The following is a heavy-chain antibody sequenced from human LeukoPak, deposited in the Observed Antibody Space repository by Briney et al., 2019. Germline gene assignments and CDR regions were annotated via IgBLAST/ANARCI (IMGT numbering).Heavy chain of an antibody. J-gene: IGHJ6*02. CDR3: AKALLYCSSTSCHTYYYYGMDV. D-gene: IGHD2-2*02. CDR2: ISGSGGST. Sequence: PGGSLRLSCAASGFTFSNYAMSWVRQAPGKGLEWVSAISGSGGSTYYADSVKGRFTISRDNSKNTLYLQMNSLRAEDTAVYYCAKALLYCSSTSCHTYYYYGMDVWGQGTTVTVSS. CDR1: GFTFSNYA. V-gene: IGHV3-23*01.